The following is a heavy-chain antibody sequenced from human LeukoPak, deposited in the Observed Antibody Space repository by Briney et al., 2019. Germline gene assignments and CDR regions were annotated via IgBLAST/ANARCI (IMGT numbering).Heavy chain of an antibody. CDR3: ARSRPSGYSGYGPIDY. Sequence: PSETLSLTCTVSGGSISSYYLSWIRQRPGKGLEWIGYIYYSGSTNYNPSLKSRVTISVDTSKNQFSLKLSSVTAADTAVYYCARSRPSGYSGYGPIDYWGQGTLVTVSS. J-gene: IGHJ4*02. V-gene: IGHV4-59*01. CDR1: GGSISSYY. D-gene: IGHD5-12*01. CDR2: IYYSGST.